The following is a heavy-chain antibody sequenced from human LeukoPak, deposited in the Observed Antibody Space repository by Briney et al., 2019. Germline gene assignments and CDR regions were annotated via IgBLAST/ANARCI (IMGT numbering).Heavy chain of an antibody. CDR1: GFTFSSYW. J-gene: IGHJ3*02. CDR2: TKSDGRST. CDR3: ARDGAGYSYGPDTFDI. Sequence: GGSLRLSCAASGFTFSSYWMHWVRQAPGKGLVWVSRTKSDGRSTNYAGSVKGRFTISRDNAKNTLYLQMNSLRAEDTAVYYCARDGAGYSYGPDTFDIWGHGTMVTVSS. D-gene: IGHD5-18*01. V-gene: IGHV3-74*01.